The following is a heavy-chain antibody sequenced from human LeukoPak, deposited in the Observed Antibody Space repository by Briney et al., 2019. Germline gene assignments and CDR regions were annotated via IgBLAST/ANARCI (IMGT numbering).Heavy chain of an antibody. D-gene: IGHD3-10*02. CDR2: ISSSGSTI. Sequence: PGGSLRLSCAASGFTFSSYEMNWVRQAPGKGREWGSYISSSGSTIYYADSVKGRFNISRDNAKNSLYLQMNSLRAEDTADYYCADLGITMIGGVRGKGTTVTISS. J-gene: IGHJ6*04. CDR1: GFTFSSYE. V-gene: IGHV3-48*03. CDR3: ADLGITMIGGV.